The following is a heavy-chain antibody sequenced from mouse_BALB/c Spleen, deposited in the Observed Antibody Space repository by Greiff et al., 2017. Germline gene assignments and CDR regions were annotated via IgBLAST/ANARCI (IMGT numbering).Heavy chain of an antibody. CDR3: ASLYGNSFAY. V-gene: IGHV2-2*02. CDR1: GFSLTSYG. J-gene: IGHJ3*01. CDR2: IWSGGST. Sequence: VKLVESGPGLVQPSQSLSITCTVSGFSLTSYGVHWVRQSPGKGLEWLGVIWSGGSTDYNAAFISRLSISKDNSKSQVFFKMNSLQANDTAIYYCASLYGNSFAYWGQGTLVTVSA. D-gene: IGHD2-1*01.